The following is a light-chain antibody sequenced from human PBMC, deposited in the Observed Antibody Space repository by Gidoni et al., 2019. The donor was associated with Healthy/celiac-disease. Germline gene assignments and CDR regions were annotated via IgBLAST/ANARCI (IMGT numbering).Light chain of an antibody. CDR3: SSFTSSDTWV. Sequence: SALTHPASVSGSPGQSITISCTGTSSDIGGYNHVSWYQQHPGKAPKLMIYDVSNRPSGVSKRFSGSKSGNTASLTISGLQAEDEGDYYCSSFTSSDTWVFGGGTKLTVL. V-gene: IGLV2-14*03. CDR1: SSDIGGYNH. J-gene: IGLJ3*02. CDR2: DVS.